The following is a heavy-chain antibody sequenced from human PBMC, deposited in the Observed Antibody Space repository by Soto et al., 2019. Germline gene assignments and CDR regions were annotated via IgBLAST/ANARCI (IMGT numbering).Heavy chain of an antibody. J-gene: IGHJ6*03. Sequence: PGGSLRLSCAASGFTFSSYGMHWVRQAPGKGLEWVAVISYDGSNKYYADSVKGRFTISRDNSKNTLYLQMNSLRDEDTAVYYWVGSIYYLGNTYYTPSLGSRVTISVDTSKNLFSLKLSSLRAEDTAVYYCARALYYDFWSPYYYYMDVWGKGTTVTVSS. CDR1: GFTFSSYG. CDR3: VGSIYYLGNTYYTPSLGSRVTISVDTSKNLFSLKLSSLRAEDTAVYYCARALYYDFWSPYYYYMDV. V-gene: IGHV3-30*03. CDR2: ISYDGSNK. D-gene: IGHD1-26*01.